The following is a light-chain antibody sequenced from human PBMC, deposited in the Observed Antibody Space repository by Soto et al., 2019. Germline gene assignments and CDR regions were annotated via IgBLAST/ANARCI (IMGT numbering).Light chain of an antibody. Sequence: DIELTQSPSFLSACVGDRVTITCRASQGISSYLAWYQQKPGKAPKVLIYVASTLQSGVPSRFSGSGSGTEFTLTISSLQPEDFATYYCQHLNTYPTFGQGTRLEIK. CDR1: QGISSY. J-gene: IGKJ5*01. V-gene: IGKV1-9*01. CDR2: VAS. CDR3: QHLNTYPT.